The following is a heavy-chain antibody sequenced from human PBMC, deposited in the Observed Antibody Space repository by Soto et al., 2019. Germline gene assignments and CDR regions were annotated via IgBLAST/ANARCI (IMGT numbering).Heavy chain of an antibody. V-gene: IGHV3-30*18. CDR1: GFTFSSYG. D-gene: IGHD3-10*01. Sequence: QVQLVESGGGVVQPGRSLRLSCAASGFTFSSYGMHWVRQAPGKGLEWVAVISYDGSNKYYADSVKGRFTISRDNSKNTLYLQMNSLRAEDTAVYYCAKDSFYDPILLWFGELRPEGQYGMDVWGQGTTVTVSS. CDR3: AKDSFYDPILLWFGELRPEGQYGMDV. CDR2: ISYDGSNK. J-gene: IGHJ6*02.